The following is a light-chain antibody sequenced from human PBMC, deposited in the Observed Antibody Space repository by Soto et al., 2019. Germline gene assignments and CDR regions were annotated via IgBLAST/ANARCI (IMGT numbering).Light chain of an antibody. CDR3: QQRHMWPIT. V-gene: IGKV3-11*01. CDR1: QSFRGL. Sequence: EVVLTHSPVTLSLSPGEGSTLSCRASQSFRGLLAWYQQKPGQAPRLLIYDAYNRATGIPPRFSGSGSGTDFTLTISSLEPDDSAVYYCQQRHMWPITFGQGTRMEI. J-gene: IGKJ5*01. CDR2: DAY.